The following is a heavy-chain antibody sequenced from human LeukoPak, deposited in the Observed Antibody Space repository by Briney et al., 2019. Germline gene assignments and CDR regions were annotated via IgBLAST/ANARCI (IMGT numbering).Heavy chain of an antibody. CDR1: GFTFSSYA. V-gene: IGHV3-30*04. CDR3: ASGYDILTGYRYDY. J-gene: IGHJ4*02. D-gene: IGHD3-9*01. Sequence: GGSLRLSCAASGFTFSSYAMHWVRQAPGKGLEWVALISYDGSINDYADSVKGRFTISRDNSKNTLYLQMNSLRAEDTAVYYCASGYDILTGYRYDYWGQGTLVTVSS. CDR2: ISYDGSIN.